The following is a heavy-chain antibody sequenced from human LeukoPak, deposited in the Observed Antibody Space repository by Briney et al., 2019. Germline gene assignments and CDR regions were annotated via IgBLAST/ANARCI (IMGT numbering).Heavy chain of an antibody. CDR2: IYSGDST. D-gene: IGHD6-13*01. Sequence: PGGSLRLSCTASGFTVSSNYMSWVRQAPGKGLEWVSIIYSGDSTYYADSVKGRFTISRDNAKNTLYLQMNSLRAEDTAVYYCARVSSGEQLASFDSWGQGTLVTVSS. CDR3: ARVSSGEQLASFDS. CDR1: GFTVSSNY. V-gene: IGHV3-53*01. J-gene: IGHJ4*02.